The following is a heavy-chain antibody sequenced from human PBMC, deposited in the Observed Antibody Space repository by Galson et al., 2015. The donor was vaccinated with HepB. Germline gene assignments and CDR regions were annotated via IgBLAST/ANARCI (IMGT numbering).Heavy chain of an antibody. V-gene: IGHV3-49*03. CDR1: GFTFGGYA. Sequence: SLRLSCATPGFTFGGYAMSWFRQAPGKGLEWVGFITSKKYGEKIQYAASVEGRFTISRDDSRSIAYLQMNSLKTEDTAVYYCVRGYQVLGYWGQGTLVTVSS. CDR3: VRGYQVLGY. J-gene: IGHJ4*02. CDR2: ITSKKYGEKI. D-gene: IGHD1-14*01.